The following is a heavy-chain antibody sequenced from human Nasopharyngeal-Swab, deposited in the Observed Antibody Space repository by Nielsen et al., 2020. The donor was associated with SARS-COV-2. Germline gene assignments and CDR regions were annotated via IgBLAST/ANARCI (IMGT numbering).Heavy chain of an antibody. V-gene: IGHV4-39*01. CDR3: ARQGHLRYFDLPKLPEYFQH. CDR2: IYYSVST. Sequence: WIRQPPGKGLEWVGSIYYSVSTYSNPSLRSRGTISVDTSKNQFSLKLSSVTAADTAVYYCARQGHLRYFDLPKLPEYFQHWGQGTLVTVSS. J-gene: IGHJ1*01. D-gene: IGHD3-9*01.